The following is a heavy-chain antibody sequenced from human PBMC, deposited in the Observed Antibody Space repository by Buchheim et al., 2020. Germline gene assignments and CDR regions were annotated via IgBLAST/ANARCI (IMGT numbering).Heavy chain of an antibody. V-gene: IGHV3-48*04. CDR3: ARGRYHDY. CDR1: GFNFSSYS. CDR2: ISGSRSTI. D-gene: IGHD2-2*01. Sequence: EVQLVESGGGLVQPGGSLKLSCAASGFNFSSYSMNWVRQAPGKGPEWVSYISGSRSTIYYADSVRGGFTISGDNAKASRYLQMNSLRAEDTAIYYCARGRYHDYWGQGTL. J-gene: IGHJ4*02.